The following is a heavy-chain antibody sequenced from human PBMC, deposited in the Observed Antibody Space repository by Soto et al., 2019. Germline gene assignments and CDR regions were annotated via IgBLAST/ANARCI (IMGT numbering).Heavy chain of an antibody. Sequence: VSGPTLVNPTQTLTLTCTFPGFSLSTSGVGVGWIRQPPGKALEWLALIYWDDDKRYSPSLKSRLTITKDTSKNQVVLTMTNMDPVDTATYYCAHRQGVAAAGLYYFAYWGQGTLVTVSS. CDR3: AHRQGVAAAGLYYFAY. CDR1: GFSLSTSGVG. V-gene: IGHV2-5*02. CDR2: IYWDDDK. J-gene: IGHJ4*02. D-gene: IGHD6-13*01.